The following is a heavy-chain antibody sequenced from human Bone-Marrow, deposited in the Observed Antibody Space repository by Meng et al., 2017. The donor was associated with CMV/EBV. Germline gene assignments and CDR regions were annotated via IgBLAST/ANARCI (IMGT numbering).Heavy chain of an antibody. CDR1: GYTFTSYD. J-gene: IGHJ4*02. CDR3: ASGVETYGSGSYGY. CDR2: MKPNSGNT. D-gene: IGHD3-10*01. V-gene: IGHV1-8*01. Sequence: QVQLVQSGAEVKKPGASVKVSCNASGYTFTSYDINWVRQATGQGLEWMGWMKPNSGNTGYAQKFQGRVTMTRNTSISTAYMELSSLRSEDTAVYYCASGVETYGSGSYGYWGQGTLVTVSS.